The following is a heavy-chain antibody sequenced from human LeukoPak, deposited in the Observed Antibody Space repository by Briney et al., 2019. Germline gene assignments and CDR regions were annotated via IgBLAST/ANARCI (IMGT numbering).Heavy chain of an antibody. Sequence: PGGSLRLSCAASGFTFSSYGMHWVRQAPGKGLEWVAFIRYDGSNKYYADSVKGRFTISRDNSKNTLYLQMNSLRAEDTAVYFATTKVSSGITDAFDIWGQGTMVTVSS. J-gene: IGHJ3*02. V-gene: IGHV3-30*02. CDR1: GFTFSSYG. CDR3: TTKVSSGITDAFDI. D-gene: IGHD6-19*01. CDR2: IRYDGSNK.